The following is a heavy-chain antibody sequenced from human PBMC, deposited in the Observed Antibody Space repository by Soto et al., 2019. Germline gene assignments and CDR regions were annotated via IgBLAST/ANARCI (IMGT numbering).Heavy chain of an antibody. CDR2: IYHSGSP. J-gene: IGHJ5*02. CDR3: ARSVPAAPNWFDH. V-gene: IGHV4-4*02. CDR1: GGSISSGTW. D-gene: IGHD2-2*01. Sequence: PSDTLSLTCDVSGGSISSGTWWSWVRQPPGRGLEWIGEIYHSGSPNYNPSLKSRVTMSVDKSKNLFSLRLSSVPAADSALYYCARSVPAAPNWFDHWGQGTLVTVSS.